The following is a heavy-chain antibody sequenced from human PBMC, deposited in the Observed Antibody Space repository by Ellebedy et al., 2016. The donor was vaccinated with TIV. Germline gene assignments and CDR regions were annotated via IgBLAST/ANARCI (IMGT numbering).Heavy chain of an antibody. J-gene: IGHJ4*02. CDR2: IKRKIDGETT. Sequence: GGSLRLSCAASGFIFSTYWMTWVRQAPGKGLEWVGRIKRKIDGETTEYAAPVKGRFTISRDDSKNTLYLQMNSLKTEDTAAYYCTTDRSGYPDYWGQGTLVTVSS. CDR3: TTDRSGYPDY. V-gene: IGHV3-15*01. CDR1: GFIFSTYW. D-gene: IGHD3-22*01.